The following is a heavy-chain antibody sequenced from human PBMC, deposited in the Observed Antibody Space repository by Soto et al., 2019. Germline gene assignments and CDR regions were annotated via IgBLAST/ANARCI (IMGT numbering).Heavy chain of an antibody. J-gene: IGHJ4*02. CDR2: VRRETYGGTT. V-gene: IGHV3-49*03. CDR1: GFTFGDYA. CDR3: TRGDAGDY. Sequence: EVQLVESGGGLVQPGRSLRLSCSASGFTFGDYAVSWFRQAPGKGLEWVGFVRRETYGGTTEYAASVKGRFTVSRDDSKRIDYLQINSLKIEDTALYYCTRGDAGDYWGQGTMVTVSS.